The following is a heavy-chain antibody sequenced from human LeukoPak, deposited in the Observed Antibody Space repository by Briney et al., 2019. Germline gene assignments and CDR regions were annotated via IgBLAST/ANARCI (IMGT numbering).Heavy chain of an antibody. V-gene: IGHV3-33*08. Sequence: GGSLRLSCAASGFTFSDYYMSWIRQAPGKGLEWVAVIWSDGSNKYYADSVRGRFTISRDNSKNTLYLQMDSLRAEDTAVYYCARAGYCSGGSCYGSDYWGQGTLVSVSS. D-gene: IGHD2-15*01. CDR1: GFTFSDYY. CDR2: IWSDGSNK. CDR3: ARAGYCSGGSCYGSDY. J-gene: IGHJ4*02.